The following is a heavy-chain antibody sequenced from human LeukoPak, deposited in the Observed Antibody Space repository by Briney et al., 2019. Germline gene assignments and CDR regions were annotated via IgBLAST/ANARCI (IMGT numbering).Heavy chain of an antibody. D-gene: IGHD2/OR15-2a*01. Sequence: GGSPRLSCAASGFTFSSYSMNWVRQAPGKGLEWVSSISSSSSYIYYADSVKGRFTISRDNAKNSLYLQMNSLRAEDTAVYYCARLSTSRPFDPWGQGTLVTVSS. CDR1: GFTFSSYS. J-gene: IGHJ5*02. CDR2: ISSSSSYI. V-gene: IGHV3-21*01. CDR3: ARLSTSRPFDP.